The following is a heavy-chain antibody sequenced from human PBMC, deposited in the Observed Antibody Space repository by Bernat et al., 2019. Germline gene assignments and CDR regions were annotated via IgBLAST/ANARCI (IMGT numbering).Heavy chain of an antibody. Sequence: QVQLQESGPGLVKPSETLSLTCTVSGGSISSYYWSWIRRPPGKGLEWIGYIYYSGSTNYNPSLKSRVTISVDTSKNQFSLKLSSVTAADTAVYYCATRDPDYYDSSGYYPFQHWGQGTLVTVSS. CDR3: ATRDPDYYDSSGYYPFQH. CDR1: GGSISSYY. J-gene: IGHJ1*01. V-gene: IGHV4-59*08. D-gene: IGHD3-22*01. CDR2: IYYSGST.